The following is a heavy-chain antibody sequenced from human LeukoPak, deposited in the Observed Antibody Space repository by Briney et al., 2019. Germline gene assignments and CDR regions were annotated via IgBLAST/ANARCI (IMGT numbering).Heavy chain of an antibody. CDR3: ARDNRGERTPGWGYGGFDI. D-gene: IGHD3-16*01. CDR2: INLSGGTT. Sequence: ASVKVSCKASGYTFAKFYIHWVRQAPGQGLEWMGIINLSGGTTSYAQKFQGRVSMTRDTSTSTVYMELSSLRSEDTAVYYCARDNRGERTPGWGYGGFDIWGQGTMVSVSS. V-gene: IGHV1-46*01. J-gene: IGHJ3*02. CDR1: GYTFAKFY.